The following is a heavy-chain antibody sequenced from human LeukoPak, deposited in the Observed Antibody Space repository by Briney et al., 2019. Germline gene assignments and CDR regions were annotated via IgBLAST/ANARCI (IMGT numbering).Heavy chain of an antibody. V-gene: IGHV4-59*02. J-gene: IGHJ3*02. CDR1: GGSVSSYY. CDR3: ARESPYDFWSGYYETDAFDI. Sequence: SETLSLTCTVSGGSVSSYYWSWIRQPPGKGLEWIGYIYYSGSTNYNPSLKSRVTISVDTSKNQFSLKLSSVTAADTAVYYCARESPYDFWSGYYETDAFDIWGQGTMVTVSS. D-gene: IGHD3-3*01. CDR2: IYYSGST.